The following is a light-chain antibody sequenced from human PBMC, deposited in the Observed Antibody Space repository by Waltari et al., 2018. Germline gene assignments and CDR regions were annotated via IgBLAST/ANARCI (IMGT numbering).Light chain of an antibody. CDR2: GAS. CDR3: QQYTTRPLT. CDR1: QSVSSK. Sequence: EIVMTQSPGTLSVSPGDGATLSCRASQSVSSKVAWSQQRPGQAPRLLIFGASTRATGIPARFSGSESGTEFTLTISSLQSEDSGVYFCQQYTTRPLTFGGGTKVEI. J-gene: IGKJ4*01. V-gene: IGKV3-15*01.